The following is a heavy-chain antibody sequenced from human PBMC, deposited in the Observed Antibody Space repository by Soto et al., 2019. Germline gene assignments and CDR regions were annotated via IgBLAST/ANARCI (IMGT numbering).Heavy chain of an antibody. D-gene: IGHD1-1*01. CDR1: GYTFGKYY. J-gene: IGHJ4*02. V-gene: IGHV1-46*01. Sequence: ASVKVSCKASGYTFGKYYIHWMRQAPGQGLEWVGLINPSSGGTDYAQKFQGRVSITRDTSTSTVYMDLSSLMSEDTAVYYCARDEVGTPVANFDFWGQGNLVTVSS. CDR2: INPSSGGT. CDR3: ARDEVGTPVANFDF.